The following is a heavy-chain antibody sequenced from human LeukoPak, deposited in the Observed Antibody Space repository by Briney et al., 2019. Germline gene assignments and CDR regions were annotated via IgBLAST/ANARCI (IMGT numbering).Heavy chain of an antibody. J-gene: IGHJ4*02. D-gene: IGHD2-15*01. CDR3: ARDGAIRYCSGGSCYGTPDY. Sequence: ASVNVSCKASGYTFTGYYMHWVRQAPGQGLEWMGRINPNSGGTNYAQKFQGRVTMTRDTSISTAYMELSSLRSEDTAVYYCARDGAIRYCSGGSCYGTPDYWGQGTLVTVSS. V-gene: IGHV1-2*06. CDR2: INPNSGGT. CDR1: GYTFTGYY.